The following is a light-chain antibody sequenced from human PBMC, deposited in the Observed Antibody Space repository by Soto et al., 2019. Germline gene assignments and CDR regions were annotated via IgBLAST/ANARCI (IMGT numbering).Light chain of an antibody. V-gene: IGKV3-15*01. Sequence: EIVMTQSPATLSLSPGERATLSCRASQSVTVNLAWYQQKPGQAPRLLIYRASTRATGIPAWFSGGGSGTEFTLTISSLQSEDFAVYICQQYNDWPPRWTFGQGTKVEIK. CDR2: RAS. CDR3: QQYNDWPPRWT. J-gene: IGKJ1*01. CDR1: QSVTVN.